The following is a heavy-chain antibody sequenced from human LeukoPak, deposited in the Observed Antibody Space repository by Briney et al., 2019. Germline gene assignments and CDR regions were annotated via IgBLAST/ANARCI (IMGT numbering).Heavy chain of an antibody. CDR1: GFTFDDYS. Sequence: GGSLRLSCAASGFTFDDYSMQWVRQTPGKGLEGVSLITGDGGNTYYAASVKGRFTISRDNSKNSLYLQMNSLRTEDTALYYCAREGPLAVANLFDYWSQGTLVTVSS. CDR3: AREGPLAVANLFDY. CDR2: ITGDGGNT. J-gene: IGHJ4*02. V-gene: IGHV3-43*02. D-gene: IGHD6-19*01.